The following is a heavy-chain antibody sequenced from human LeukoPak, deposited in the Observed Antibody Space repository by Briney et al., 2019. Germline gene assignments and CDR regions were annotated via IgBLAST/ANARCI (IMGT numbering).Heavy chain of an antibody. CDR1: GGTFSSYA. CDR3: ARDDYYDSSGYYS. V-gene: IGHV1-69*04. CDR2: IIPILGIA. Sequence: ASVKVSCKASGGTFSSYATSWVRQAPGQGLEWMGRIIPILGIANYAQKFQGRVTITADKSTSTAYMELSSLRSEDTAVYYCARDDYYDSSGYYSWGQGTLVTVSS. D-gene: IGHD3-22*01. J-gene: IGHJ4*02.